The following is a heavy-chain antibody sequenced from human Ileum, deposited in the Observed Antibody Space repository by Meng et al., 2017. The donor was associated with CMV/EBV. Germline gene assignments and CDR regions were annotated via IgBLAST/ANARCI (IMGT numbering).Heavy chain of an antibody. J-gene: IGHJ4*02. Sequence: SGYTFTSYYMHWVLQAPGQGLEWMGIINPSGGSTSYAQKFQGRVTMTRDTSTSTVYMELSSLRSEDTAVYYCASITMVRGAMGYFDYWGQGTLVTVSS. CDR3: ASITMVRGAMGYFDY. CDR1: GYTFTSYY. V-gene: IGHV1-46*01. D-gene: IGHD3-10*01. CDR2: INPSGGST.